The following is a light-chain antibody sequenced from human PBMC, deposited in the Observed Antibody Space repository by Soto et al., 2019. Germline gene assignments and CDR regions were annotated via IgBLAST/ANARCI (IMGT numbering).Light chain of an antibody. CDR1: QSVSSSTS. CDR3: QQYGNSPLT. CDR2: GAS. J-gene: IGKJ4*02. Sequence: EIVLTQSPGTLSLSPGERAALSCRASQSVSSSTSLAWYQQTTGQAAMLLIYGASSRAGGVPDRFSGSGSGTDFTLTISRLEPEDFAVYFCQQYGNSPLTFGRGTKVEIK. V-gene: IGKV3-20*01.